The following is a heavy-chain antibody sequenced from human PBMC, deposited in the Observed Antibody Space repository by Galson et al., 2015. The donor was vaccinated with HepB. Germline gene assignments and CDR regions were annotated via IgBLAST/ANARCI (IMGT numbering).Heavy chain of an antibody. D-gene: IGHD6-13*01. CDR1: GGTFSSYA. Sequence: SVKVSCKASGGTFSSYAISWVRQAPGQGLEWMGRIIPILGIANYAQKFQGRVTITADKSTSTAYMELSSLRSEDTAVYYCAKVPQAAAGPGRRSYYYYMDVWGKGTTVTVSS. V-gene: IGHV1-69*04. CDR2: IIPILGIA. J-gene: IGHJ6*03. CDR3: AKVPQAAAGPGRRSYYYYMDV.